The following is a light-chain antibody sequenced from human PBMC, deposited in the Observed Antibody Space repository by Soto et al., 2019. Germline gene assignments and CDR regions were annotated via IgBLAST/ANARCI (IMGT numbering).Light chain of an antibody. CDR1: SSDVGGYNY. J-gene: IGLJ1*01. CDR3: CSYAGSYTRV. CDR2: DVS. Sequence: QSVLTQPRSVSGSPGQSITISCTGTSSDVGGYNYVSWYQQHPGKAPKLMIYDVSKRPSGVPDRFSGSKSGNTAYLTISGLQAEDEADYYCCSYAGSYTRVFGTGTRSQS. V-gene: IGLV2-11*01.